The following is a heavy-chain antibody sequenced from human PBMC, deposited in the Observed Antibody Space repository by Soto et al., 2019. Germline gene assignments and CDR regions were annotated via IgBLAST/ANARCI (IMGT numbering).Heavy chain of an antibody. CDR1: GVTFRGYA. V-gene: IGHV3-30*14. CDR3: ARAYQLTYYFDY. D-gene: IGHD2-21*01. J-gene: IGHJ4*02. Sequence: GGSLRLSCAGSGVTFRGYAVHCVRQAPGKGLEWVTVISDDGSKTYYVDSVKGRFTVSRDDSTNTVFLQMSSLRTEDTAVYHCARAYQLTYYFDYWGPGTLLTVSS. CDR2: ISDDGSKT.